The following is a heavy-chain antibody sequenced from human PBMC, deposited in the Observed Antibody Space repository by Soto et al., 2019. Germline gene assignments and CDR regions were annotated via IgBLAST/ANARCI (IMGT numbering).Heavy chain of an antibody. V-gene: IGHV2-26*01. CDR3: ARMDGDYNYYGLEG. CDR2: FFSDAER. J-gene: IGHJ6*02. CDR1: GFSLTNGRMG. Sequence: ESGPTLLNPTETLTLTCSVSGFSLTNGRMGVSWIRQPPGKALEWLAHFFSDAERSYSTSMQSRLNMYKDSSGSQVVLTMTNMAPADTATYFCARMDGDYNYYGLEGWGHGIAVTVSS. D-gene: IGHD4-17*01.